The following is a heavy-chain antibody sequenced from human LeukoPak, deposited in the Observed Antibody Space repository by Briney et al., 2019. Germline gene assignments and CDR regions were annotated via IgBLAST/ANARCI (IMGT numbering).Heavy chain of an antibody. CDR2: IYSGGST. J-gene: IGHJ4*02. Sequence: GSLRLSCAASGFTVSSNYMSWVRQGPGKGLEWVPVIYSGGSTYYADSVKGRLTFSRDRSKNTLYRQMNSLRAEDTAVYYCARAIWGDGYNRPYFDYWGQGTLVTVSS. V-gene: IGHV3-66*01. CDR3: ARAIWGDGYNRPYFDY. CDR1: GFTVSSNY. D-gene: IGHD5-24*01.